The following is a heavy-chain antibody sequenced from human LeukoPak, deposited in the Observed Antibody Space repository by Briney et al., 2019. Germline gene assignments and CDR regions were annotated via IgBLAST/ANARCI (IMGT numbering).Heavy chain of an antibody. CDR1: GYTFTGYY. Sequence: ASVKVSCKASGYTFTGYYMHWVRQAPGQGLEWMGWINPNSGGTNYAQKFQGRVTMTRDTSISTAYMELSRLRSDDTAVYYCVRSSFWSGRGYFWGQGTLVTVSS. J-gene: IGHJ4*02. CDR3: VRSSFWSGRGYF. V-gene: IGHV1-2*02. CDR2: INPNSGGT. D-gene: IGHD3-3*01.